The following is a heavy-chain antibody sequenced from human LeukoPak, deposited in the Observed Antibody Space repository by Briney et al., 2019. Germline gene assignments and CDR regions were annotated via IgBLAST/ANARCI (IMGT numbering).Heavy chain of an antibody. V-gene: IGHV1-18*04. D-gene: IGHD1-1*01. CDR1: GYTFTNFG. CDR2: ISTYNGNT. Sequence: ASVKVSCKASGYTFTNFGISWVRQAPGQRPEWMGWISTYNGNTNYAQNLQDRVTLTTDTSTTTVYMELRSLRSDDTAVYYCARLRGTTGTTFSPTEDPKFDYWGQGTLVTVSS. J-gene: IGHJ4*02. CDR3: ARLRGTTGTTFSPTEDPKFDY.